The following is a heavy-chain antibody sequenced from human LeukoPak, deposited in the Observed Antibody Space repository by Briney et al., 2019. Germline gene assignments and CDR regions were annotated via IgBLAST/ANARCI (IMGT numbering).Heavy chain of an antibody. J-gene: IGHJ4*02. Sequence: GGSLRLSCAASGFTFDDYAMHWVRQAPGKGLEWVSLISWDGGSTYYADSVKGRFTISRDNSKNSLYLQMNSLRAEDTALYYCAKVHAIGGYYFDYWGQGTLATVSS. CDR1: GFTFDDYA. CDR2: ISWDGGST. CDR3: AKVHAIGGYYFDY. V-gene: IGHV3-43D*03. D-gene: IGHD3-16*01.